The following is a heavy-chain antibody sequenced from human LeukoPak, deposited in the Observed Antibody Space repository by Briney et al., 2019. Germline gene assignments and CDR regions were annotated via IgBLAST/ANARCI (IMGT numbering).Heavy chain of an antibody. V-gene: IGHV1-2*02. CDR1: GYTFTGYY. CDR3: ARDKHGLGYMDV. Sequence: ASVKVSCKASGYTFTGYYMHWVRQAPGQGLEWMGWINPNSGGTNYAQKFQGRVTMTRDTSISTAYMELSRLRSDDTAVYYCARDKHGLGYMDVWGKGTTVTVSS. CDR2: INPNSGGT. D-gene: IGHD3/OR15-3a*01. J-gene: IGHJ6*03.